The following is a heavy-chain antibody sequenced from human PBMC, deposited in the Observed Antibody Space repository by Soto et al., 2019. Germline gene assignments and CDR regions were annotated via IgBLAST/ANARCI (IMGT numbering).Heavy chain of an antibody. V-gene: IGHV1-3*01. CDR2: INAGNGNT. CDR1: GYTFTSYA. D-gene: IGHD2-8*01. Sequence: ASLKVSCKASGYTFTSYAMHWVRQAPGQRLEWMGWINAGNGNTKYSQKFQGRVTITRDTSASTAYMELSSLRSEDTAVYYCARDAMYGPENYGMDVWGQGXTVTVSS. CDR3: ARDAMYGPENYGMDV. J-gene: IGHJ6*02.